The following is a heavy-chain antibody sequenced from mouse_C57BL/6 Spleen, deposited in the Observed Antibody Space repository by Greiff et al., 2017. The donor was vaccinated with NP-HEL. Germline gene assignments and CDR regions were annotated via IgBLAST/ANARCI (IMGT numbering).Heavy chain of an antibody. V-gene: IGHV1-15*01. Sequence: VKLMESGAELVRPGASVTLSCKASGYTFTDYEMHWVKQTPVHGLEWIGAIDPETGGTAYNQKFKGKAILTADKSSSTAYMELRSLTSEDPAVYYCTRVYSNLYYFDYWGQGTTLTVSS. CDR3: TRVYSNLYYFDY. D-gene: IGHD2-5*01. CDR2: IDPETGGT. J-gene: IGHJ2*01. CDR1: GYTFTDYE.